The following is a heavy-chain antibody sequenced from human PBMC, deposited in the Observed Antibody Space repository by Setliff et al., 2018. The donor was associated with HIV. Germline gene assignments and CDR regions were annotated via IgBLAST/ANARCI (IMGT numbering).Heavy chain of an antibody. Sequence: SETLSLTCGVFGGSFNNYSWNWFRQPPGRGLEWIGEISHSGSTSYNSSLKSRVTMSVDTAKNQFSLEMRSLTAADTAVYYCARDQRLQEVQPPYWYFDLWGRGTLVTVSS. CDR2: ISHSGST. V-gene: IGHV4-34*01. D-gene: IGHD2-2*01. CDR1: GGSFNNYS. J-gene: IGHJ2*01. CDR3: ARDQRLQEVQPPYWYFDL.